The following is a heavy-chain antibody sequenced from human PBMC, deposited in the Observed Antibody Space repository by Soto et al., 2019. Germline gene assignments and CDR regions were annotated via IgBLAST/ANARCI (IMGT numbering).Heavy chain of an antibody. V-gene: IGHV3-48*01. CDR3: ARDTYYGDYAGYYYYYMDV. Sequence: EVQLVESGGGLVQPGGSLRLSCAASGFTFSSYSMNWVRQAPGKGLEWVSYISSSSSTIYYADSVKGRFTISRDNAKNSLYPQMNSLRAEDTAVYYCARDTYYGDYAGYYYYYMDVWGKGTTVTVSS. J-gene: IGHJ6*03. CDR2: ISSSSSTI. CDR1: GFTFSSYS. D-gene: IGHD4-17*01.